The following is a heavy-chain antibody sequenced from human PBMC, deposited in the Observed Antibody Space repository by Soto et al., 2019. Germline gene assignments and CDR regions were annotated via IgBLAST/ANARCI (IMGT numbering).Heavy chain of an antibody. J-gene: IGHJ6*02. D-gene: IGHD2-2*01. CDR3: ARDRQYCSTTSCQRGHYYGMDV. CDR2: IYSGGST. Sequence: GGSLRLSCAASGFTVSSNYMSWVRQAPGKGLEWVSVIYSGGSTYYADSVKGRFTISRDNSKNTLYLQMNSLRAEDTAVYYCARDRQYCSTTSCQRGHYYGMDVWGQGTRVSVSS. V-gene: IGHV3-53*01. CDR1: GFTVSSNY.